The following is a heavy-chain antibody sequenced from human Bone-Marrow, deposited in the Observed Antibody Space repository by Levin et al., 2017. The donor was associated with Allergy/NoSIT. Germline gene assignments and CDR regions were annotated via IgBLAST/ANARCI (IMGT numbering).Heavy chain of an antibody. Sequence: PGGSLRLSCAASGFTFDDYTMHWVRQAPGKGLEWVSLISWDGGSTYYADSVKGRFTISRDNSKNSLYLQMNSLRTEDTALYYCAKDIGGGYGMDVWGQGTTVTVSS. CDR3: AKDIGGGYGMDV. J-gene: IGHJ6*02. V-gene: IGHV3-43*01. CDR1: GFTFDDYT. D-gene: IGHD3-16*01. CDR2: ISWDGGST.